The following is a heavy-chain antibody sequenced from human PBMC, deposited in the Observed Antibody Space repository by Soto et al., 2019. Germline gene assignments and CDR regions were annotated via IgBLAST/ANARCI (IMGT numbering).Heavy chain of an antibody. CDR3: ARMKTASVGVIITYYYYYMDV. CDR1: GYTFTNYD. CDR2: MNPDSGNT. Sequence: GASVKVSCKASGYTFTNYDISWVRQATGQGLEWLGWMNPDSGNTGYAQKFQGRVTMTRNISINTAYMDLSGLTSDDTAVYYCARMKTASVGVIITYYYYYMDVWGVGTTVTVSS. V-gene: IGHV1-8*01. D-gene: IGHD3-16*02. J-gene: IGHJ6*03.